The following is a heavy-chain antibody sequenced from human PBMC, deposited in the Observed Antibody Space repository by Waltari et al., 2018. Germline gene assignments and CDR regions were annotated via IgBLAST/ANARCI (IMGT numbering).Heavy chain of an antibody. J-gene: IGHJ5*02. V-gene: IGHV4-38-2*01. D-gene: IGHD2-2*03. CDR1: GYFVNPGYF. Sequence: QVQLQESGPGLVRPSETLSLTCDVSGYFVNPGYFWGWIRQPPGKGLEWIGNIYRDGANYYNPSLKHRLMISLDTSKNQFSLRLNFVDVADTAVYYCARQTLGYCTSAACRRLETWGQGILVTVSS. CDR3: ARQTLGYCTSAACRRLET. CDR2: IYRDGAN.